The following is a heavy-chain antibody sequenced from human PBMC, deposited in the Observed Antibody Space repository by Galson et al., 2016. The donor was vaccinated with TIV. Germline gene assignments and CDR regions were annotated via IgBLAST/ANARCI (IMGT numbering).Heavy chain of an antibody. CDR1: GYTFTDYY. J-gene: IGHJ6*03. Sequence: SVKVSCKASGYTFTDYYMHSPRQAPGKALEWLARTQPNNNNTDYEVKFPGRLTFTRDTSITTATMELSRLGSDDTAVYFCARDREYDDTGPYNYYYMDVWGKGTTVTVSS. V-gene: IGHV1-2*06. D-gene: IGHD2-8*02. CDR2: TQPNNNNT. CDR3: ARDREYDDTGPYNYYYMDV.